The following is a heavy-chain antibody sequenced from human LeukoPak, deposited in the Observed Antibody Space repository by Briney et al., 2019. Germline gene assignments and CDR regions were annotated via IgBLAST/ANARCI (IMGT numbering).Heavy chain of an antibody. J-gene: IGHJ4*02. CDR3: VRGYSGSDTDTWYFDF. V-gene: IGHV3-30-3*01. D-gene: IGHD1-26*01. CDR2: ISYDGSNK. Sequence: PGGSLRLSCAASGFTFSSYAMHWVRQAPGKGLEWVAVISYDGSNKYYADSVKGRFTISRDNSKNTLYLQMNSLKTEDTAVYYCVRGYSGSDTDTWYFDFWGQGTLVTVSS. CDR1: GFTFSSYA.